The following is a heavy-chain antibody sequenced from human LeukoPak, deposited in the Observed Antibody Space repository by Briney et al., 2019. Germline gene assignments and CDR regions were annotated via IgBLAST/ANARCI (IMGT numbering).Heavy chain of an antibody. CDR3: ARSLRYFRWFDP. V-gene: IGHV4-34*01. J-gene: IGHJ5*02. D-gene: IGHD3-9*01. CDR1: GGSFSDYY. CDR2: INHSGTT. Sequence: SETLSLTCAVYGGSFSDYYWTWIRQPPGKGLEWIGVINHSGTTNYNPSLKSRVTMSIDTSKNQFSLKLRSVIAADTAVYYCARSLRYFRWFDPWGQGTLVTVSS.